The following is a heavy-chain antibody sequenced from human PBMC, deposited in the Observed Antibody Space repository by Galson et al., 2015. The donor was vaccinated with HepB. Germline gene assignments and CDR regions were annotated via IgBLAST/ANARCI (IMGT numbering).Heavy chain of an antibody. D-gene: IGHD2-2*02. CDR3: ASCSSTSCYTLGFED. CDR1: GFTFSSYW. Sequence: SLRLSCAASGFTFSSYWMSWVRQAPGKGLEWVANIKQDGSEKYYVDSVKGRFTISRDNAKNSLYLQMNSLRAEDTAVYHCASCSSTSCYTLGFEDWGQGTLVTVSS. CDR2: IKQDGSEK. J-gene: IGHJ4*02. V-gene: IGHV3-7*01.